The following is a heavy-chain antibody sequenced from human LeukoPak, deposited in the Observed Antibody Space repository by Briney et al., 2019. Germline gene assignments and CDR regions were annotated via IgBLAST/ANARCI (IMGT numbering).Heavy chain of an antibody. CDR2: INSDGSST. CDR1: GFTFSSYW. V-gene: IGHV3-74*01. D-gene: IGHD6-6*01. CDR3: ARTGIAARPTVWFDP. J-gene: IGHJ5*02. Sequence: GGSLRLSCAASGFTFSSYWMHWVRQAPGKGLVWVSHINSDGSSTNYADSVKGRFTISRDNAKNALYLQMNSLRAEDTAVYYCARTGIAARPTVWFDPWGQGTLVTVSS.